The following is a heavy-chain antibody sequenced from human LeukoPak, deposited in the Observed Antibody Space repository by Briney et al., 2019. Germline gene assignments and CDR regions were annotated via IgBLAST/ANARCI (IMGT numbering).Heavy chain of an antibody. CDR2: ISGSGGST. V-gene: IGHV3-23*01. CDR3: AKAHVGATLRSPLGY. J-gene: IGHJ4*02. D-gene: IGHD1-26*01. Sequence: GGSLRLSCAASGFTFSTYAMSWVRQAPGEGLEWVSAISGSGGSTYYADSVKGRFTISRDNSKNTLYLQMNSLRAEDTAVYYCAKAHVGATLRSPLGYWGQGTLVTVSS. CDR1: GFTFSTYA.